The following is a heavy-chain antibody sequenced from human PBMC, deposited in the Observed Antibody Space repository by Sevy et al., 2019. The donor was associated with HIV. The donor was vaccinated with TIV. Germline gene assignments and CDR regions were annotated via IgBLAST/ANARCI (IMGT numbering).Heavy chain of an antibody. CDR2: IYYSGST. Sequence: SETLSLTCTVSGGYISSSSYYWGWIRQPPGKGLEWIGSIYYSGSTYYNPSLKSRVTISVDTSKNQFSLKLSSVTAADTAVYYCARHRHYDYEGYWGQGTLVTVSS. CDR3: ARHRHYDYEGY. J-gene: IGHJ4*02. CDR1: GGYISSSSYY. V-gene: IGHV4-39*01. D-gene: IGHD4-17*01.